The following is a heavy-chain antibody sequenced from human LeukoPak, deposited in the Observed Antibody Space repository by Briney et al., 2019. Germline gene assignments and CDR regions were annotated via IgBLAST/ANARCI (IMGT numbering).Heavy chain of an antibody. CDR2: IKSKTDGGTT. D-gene: IGHD3-10*01. CDR1: EFPFSKAW. V-gene: IGHV3-15*01. Sequence: GGSLRLSCAVSEFPFSKAWMSWVRQAPGKGLEWVGRIKSKTDGGTTDYAAPVKGRSTISRDDSKNTLYLQMNSLKTEDTAVYYCTSVGFGPYYFDNWGQETLVTVSS. J-gene: IGHJ4*02. CDR3: TSVGFGPYYFDN.